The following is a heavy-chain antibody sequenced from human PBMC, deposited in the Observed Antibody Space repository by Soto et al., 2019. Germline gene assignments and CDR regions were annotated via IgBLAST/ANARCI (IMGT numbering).Heavy chain of an antibody. J-gene: IGHJ5*02. V-gene: IGHV4-34*01. Sequence: QVQLQQWGAGLLKPSETLSLTCAVYGGSFSGYYWSWIRQPPGKGLEWIGEINHSGSTTYNPSLKSRVTISVDTSMNQFSLKLSSVTAADTAVYYCARGQKVRILEWLSSWQDPENNWFDPWGQGTLVTVSS. CDR2: INHSGST. CDR1: GGSFSGYY. D-gene: IGHD3-3*01. CDR3: ARGQKVRILEWLSSWQDPENNWFDP.